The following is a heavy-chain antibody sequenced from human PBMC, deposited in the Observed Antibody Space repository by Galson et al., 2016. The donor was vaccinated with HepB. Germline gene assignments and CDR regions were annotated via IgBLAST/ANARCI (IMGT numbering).Heavy chain of an antibody. D-gene: IGHD1-7*01. J-gene: IGHJ6*02. V-gene: IGHV3-30-3*01. CDR2: ISYDGSNK. Sequence: SLRLSCAASGFTFSSYAMHWVRQAPGKGLEWVAVISYDGSNKYYADSVKGRFTISRDNSKNTLYLQMNSLRAEDTAVYYCARKELYYYYYGMDVWGQGTTGTVSS. CDR3: ARKELYYYYYGMDV. CDR1: GFTFSSYA.